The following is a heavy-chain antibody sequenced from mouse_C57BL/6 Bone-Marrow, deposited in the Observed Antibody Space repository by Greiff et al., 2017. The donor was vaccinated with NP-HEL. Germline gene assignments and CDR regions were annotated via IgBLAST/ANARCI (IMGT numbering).Heavy chain of an antibody. V-gene: IGHV1-15*01. CDR3: TREGRGLLSWFAY. D-gene: IGHD1-1*01. Sequence: QVQLQQSGAELVRPGASVTLSCKASGYTFTDYEMHWVKQTPVHGLEWIGAIDPETGGTAYNQKFKGKAILTADKSSSTAYMELRSLTSEDSAVYYCTREGRGLLSWFAYWGQGTRVTVSA. CDR2: IDPETGGT. J-gene: IGHJ3*01. CDR1: GYTFTDYE.